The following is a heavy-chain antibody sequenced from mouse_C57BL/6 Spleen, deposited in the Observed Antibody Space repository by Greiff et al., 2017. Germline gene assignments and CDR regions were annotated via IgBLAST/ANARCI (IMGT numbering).Heavy chain of an antibody. D-gene: IGHD3-3*01. CDR2: IYPGDGDT. Sequence: VQRVESGPELVKPGASVKISCKASGYAFSSSWMNWVKQRPGKGLEWIGRIYPGDGDTNYNGKFKGKATLTADKSSSTAYMQLSSLTSEDSAVYFCAREGRGLDYWGQGTTLTVSS. CDR1: GYAFSSSW. J-gene: IGHJ2*01. CDR3: AREGRGLDY. V-gene: IGHV1-82*01.